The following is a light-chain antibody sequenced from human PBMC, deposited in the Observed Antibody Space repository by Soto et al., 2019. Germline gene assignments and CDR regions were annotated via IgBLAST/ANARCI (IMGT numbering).Light chain of an antibody. V-gene: IGKV3-15*01. CDR1: QSVSSN. CDR3: LQYHNLWA. CDR2: GAS. Sequence: EIVMTQSPATLSVSPGERATLSCRASQSVSSNLAWYQQKPGQAPRLLIYGASTRATDVPARFSGGGSETEFTLTISSLQSEDFTVYSCLQYHNLWAFGQGTKVDIK. J-gene: IGKJ1*01.